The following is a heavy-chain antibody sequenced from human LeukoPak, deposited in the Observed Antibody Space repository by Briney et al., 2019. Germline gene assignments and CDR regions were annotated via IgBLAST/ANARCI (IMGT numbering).Heavy chain of an antibody. J-gene: IGHJ4*02. V-gene: IGHV7-4-1*02. CDR2: INTNTGNP. CDR3: AGISGSYQYDY. CDR1: GYIFSVYA. Sequence: GASVKVSCKASGYIFSVYALIWVRQAPGQGLELMGWINTNTGNPTYAQGFTGRFVFSLDTSVSTAYLQITSLKAEDTAVYYCAGISGSYQYDYWGQGTLVTVSS. D-gene: IGHD1-14*01.